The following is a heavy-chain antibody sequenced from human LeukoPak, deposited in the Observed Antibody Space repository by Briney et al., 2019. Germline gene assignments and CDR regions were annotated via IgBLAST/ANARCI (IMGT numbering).Heavy chain of an antibody. CDR2: IYYSGST. CDR3: ARHANIPAAGDY. D-gene: IGHD6-13*01. J-gene: IGHJ4*02. CDR1: LCFIRSCSYY. Sequence: PSETLSLTLTFSLCFIRSCSYYSRWIRKPPGRALEWIGSIYYSGSTYYSPSLNSRVTISVDPSKNEFSLKLSSVTAADTAVYYCARHANIPAAGDYWGQGTLISVFS. V-gene: IGHV4-39*01.